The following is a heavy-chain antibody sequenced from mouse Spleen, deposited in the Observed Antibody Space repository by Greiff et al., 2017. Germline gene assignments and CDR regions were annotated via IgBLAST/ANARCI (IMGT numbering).Heavy chain of an antibody. CDR3: ARETTGSIGY. Sequence: VQGVESGPGLVAPSQSLSITCTVSGFSLTSYGVHWVRQPPGKGLEWMGVIWAGGSTNYNSAHMSRLSISKDNSKSQVFLKMNSLQTDDTAMYYCARETTGSIGYRGPGTPVT. V-gene: IGHV2-9*02. J-gene: IGHJ4*01. CDR2: IWAGGST. CDR1: GFSLTSYG. D-gene: IGHD2-13*01.